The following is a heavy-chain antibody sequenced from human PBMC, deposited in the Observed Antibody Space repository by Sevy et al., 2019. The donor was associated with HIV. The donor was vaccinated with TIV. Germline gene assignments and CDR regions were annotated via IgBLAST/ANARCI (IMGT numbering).Heavy chain of an antibody. V-gene: IGHV4-59*08. CDR1: GGSINSDH. CDR3: ARRNHFDN. J-gene: IGHJ3*02. CDR2: VYYTGGT. Sequence: SETLSLTCTVSGGSINSDHWNWIRQPPGKGLEWIGYVYYTGGTNYNPSLKNRVTISVDRTKNQFSLKLTSVTAADTAWYYWARRNHFDNWGQGTMVTVSS.